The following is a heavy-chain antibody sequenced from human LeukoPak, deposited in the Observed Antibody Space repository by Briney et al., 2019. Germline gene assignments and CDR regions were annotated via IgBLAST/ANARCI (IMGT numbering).Heavy chain of an antibody. CDR1: GFTFSTYA. CDR2: ISGTGGST. CDR3: AKDRSRLSSGAFDY. Sequence: GGSLRLSCAASGFTFSTYAMTWVRQAPGKGLEWVSLISGTGGSTYYADSVKGRFTISRDNSKNTLYLQMNSLRAEDTAVYYCAKDRSRLSSGAFDYWGQGTLVTVSS. D-gene: IGHD3-10*02. J-gene: IGHJ4*02. V-gene: IGHV3-23*01.